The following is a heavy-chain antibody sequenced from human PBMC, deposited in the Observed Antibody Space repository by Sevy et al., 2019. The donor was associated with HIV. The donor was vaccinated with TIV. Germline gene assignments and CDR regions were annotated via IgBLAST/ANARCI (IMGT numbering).Heavy chain of an antibody. J-gene: IGHJ6*02. Sequence: SETLSLTCAVSGGSISSSNWWSWVRQPPGKGLEWIGEIYHSGSTNYNPSLKSRVTISVDKSKNRFSLKLSSVTAADTAVYYCARDQHDIVVVPAAIGYYYYGMDVWGQGTTVTVSS. CDR2: IYHSGST. CDR1: GGSISSSNW. D-gene: IGHD2-2*01. V-gene: IGHV4-4*02. CDR3: ARDQHDIVVVPAAIGYYYYGMDV.